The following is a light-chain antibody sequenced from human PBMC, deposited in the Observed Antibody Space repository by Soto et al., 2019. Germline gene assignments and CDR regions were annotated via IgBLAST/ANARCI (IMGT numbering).Light chain of an antibody. CDR2: GAS. CDR1: QSVNGNY. V-gene: IGKV3-20*01. Sequence: EIVLTQSPGTLSLSPGERATLSCSASQSVNGNYLTWYQQKPGQAPRLLIYGASTRATGTPDRFSGSGSGTVCTLPIIRLVPVDFAVYYCQQYGSSFRYTVSRATKREIK. J-gene: IGKJ2*01. CDR3: QQYGSSFRYT.